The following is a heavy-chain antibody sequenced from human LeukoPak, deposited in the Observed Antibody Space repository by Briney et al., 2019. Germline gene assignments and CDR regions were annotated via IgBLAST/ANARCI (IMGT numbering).Heavy chain of an antibody. J-gene: IGHJ4*02. CDR3: TARAGFDWLFLY. CDR2: IRSKAYGGTT. CDR1: GFTFGDYA. Sequence: PGGSLRLSCAASGFTFGDYAMSWVRQAPGKGLEWVGFIRSKAYGGTTEYAASVKGRFTISRDDSKSIAYLQMNSLKPEDTAVYYCTARAGFDWLFLYWGQGALVTVSS. V-gene: IGHV3-49*04. D-gene: IGHD3-9*01.